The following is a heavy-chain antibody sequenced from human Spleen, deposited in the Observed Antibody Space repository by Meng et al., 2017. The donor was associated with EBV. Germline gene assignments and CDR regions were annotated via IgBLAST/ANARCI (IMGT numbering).Heavy chain of an antibody. CDR1: GGSISSSNW. V-gene: IGHV4-4*02. D-gene: IGHD1-1*01. Sequence: QTWGPAWGKLWGTLSLTCVASGGSISSSNWWSRVRQPPGKGLEWIGEIYHSGSTNYNPSLKSRVTISVDKSKNQFSLKLSSVTAADTAVYYCARDGSGSGTDFDYWGQGTLVTVSS. J-gene: IGHJ4*02. CDR2: IYHSGST. CDR3: ARDGSGSGTDFDY.